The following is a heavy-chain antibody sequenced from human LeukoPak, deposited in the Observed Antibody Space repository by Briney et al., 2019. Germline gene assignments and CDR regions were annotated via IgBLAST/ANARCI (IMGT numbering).Heavy chain of an antibody. CDR2: ISAYNGNT. Sequence: SVKASCKASGYTFTSYGISWVRQAPGQGLEWMGWISAYNGNTNYAQKFQGRVTITRDTSASTAYMELSSLRSEDTAVYYCAGSGYSYGQLGPAFDYWGQGTLATVSS. CDR3: AGSGYSYGQLGPAFDY. D-gene: IGHD5-18*01. V-gene: IGHV1-18*01. CDR1: GYTFTSYG. J-gene: IGHJ4*02.